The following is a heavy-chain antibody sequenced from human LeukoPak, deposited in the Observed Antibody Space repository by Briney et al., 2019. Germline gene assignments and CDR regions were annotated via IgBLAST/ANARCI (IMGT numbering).Heavy chain of an antibody. CDR2: IGSSGSAGGNI. V-gene: IGHV3-48*04. Sequence: GGSLRLSCAASGFSFSGFGMNWVRQAPGKGLEWISYIGSSGSAGGNIYYAVSVKGRFTISRDNAKNSLYLQMNSLRAEDTALYYCAKDMAPLAVAGSALDYWGQGTLVTVSS. J-gene: IGHJ4*02. D-gene: IGHD6-19*01. CDR3: AKDMAPLAVAGSALDY. CDR1: GFSFSGFG.